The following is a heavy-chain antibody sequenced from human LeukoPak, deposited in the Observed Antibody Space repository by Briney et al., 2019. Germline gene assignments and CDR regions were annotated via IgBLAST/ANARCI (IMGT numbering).Heavy chain of an antibody. D-gene: IGHD3-22*01. J-gene: IGHJ5*02. Sequence: GGSLRLFCAASGFTFSDYYMSWIRQAPGKGLEWVSYISSSGSTIYYADSVKGRFTISRDNAKNSLYLQMNSLRAEDTAVYYCARAMGAYYYDSSGYIAWGQGTLVTVSS. CDR3: ARAMGAYYYDSSGYIA. CDR2: ISSSGSTI. CDR1: GFTFSDYY. V-gene: IGHV3-11*01.